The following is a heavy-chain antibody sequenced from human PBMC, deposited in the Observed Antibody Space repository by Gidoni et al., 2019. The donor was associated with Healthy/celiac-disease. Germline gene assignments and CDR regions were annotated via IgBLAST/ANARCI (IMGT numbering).Heavy chain of an antibody. J-gene: IGHJ2*01. CDR2: IKSKTDGGTT. V-gene: IGHV3-15*01. CDR3: TTDSHIGSSGPYFDL. D-gene: IGHD6-19*01. Sequence: VQLVESGGGLVKPGGSLRLSCAASGFTFSNAWMSWVRQAPGKGLEWVGRIKSKTDGGTTDYAAPVKGRYTISRDDSKNTLYLQMNSLKTEDTAVYYCTTDSHIGSSGPYFDLWGRGTLVTVSS. CDR1: GFTFSNAW.